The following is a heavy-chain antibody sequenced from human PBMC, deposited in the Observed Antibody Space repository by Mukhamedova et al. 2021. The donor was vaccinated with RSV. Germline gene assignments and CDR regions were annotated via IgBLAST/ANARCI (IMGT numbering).Heavy chain of an antibody. CDR2: IHSDGSST. J-gene: IGHJ4*02. CDR1: YW. Sequence: YWMHWVRQAPGKGLVWVSRIHSDGSSTSYADSVKGRFTISRDNAKNTLYLQINSPRAADTAVYYCASGGDILTGYFPFDYWGQGT. D-gene: IGHD3-9*01. CDR3: ASGGDILTGYFPFDY. V-gene: IGHV3-74*01.